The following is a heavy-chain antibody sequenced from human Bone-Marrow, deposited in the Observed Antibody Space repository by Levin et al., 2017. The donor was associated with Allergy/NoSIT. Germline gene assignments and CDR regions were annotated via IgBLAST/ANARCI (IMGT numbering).Heavy chain of an antibody. CDR2: IKSDGTTT. CDR1: EFSFSNYW. CDR3: ARRAAALDAFDI. D-gene: IGHD6-13*01. J-gene: IGHJ3*02. Sequence: GESLKISCAASEFSFSNYWMHWVRQAPGKGLEWVSRIKSDGTTTSYADSVKGRYTIARDNAKNTLYLQMNSLKVEDTAVYFCARRAAALDAFDIWGQGTMVTVSS. V-gene: IGHV3-74*01.